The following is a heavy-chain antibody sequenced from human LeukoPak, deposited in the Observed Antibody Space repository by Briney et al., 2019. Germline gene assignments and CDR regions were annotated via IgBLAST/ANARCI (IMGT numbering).Heavy chain of an antibody. CDR1: GFTFSSYS. V-gene: IGHV3-48*04. Sequence: GGSLRLSCVASGFTFSSYSMNWVRQAPGKGLQWISYISSSSNTIYYADSAKGRFTISRDNAKSSLYLQMNSLRAEDTAVYYCARDKGYWGQGTLVTVSS. J-gene: IGHJ4*02. CDR2: ISSSSNTI. CDR3: ARDKGY.